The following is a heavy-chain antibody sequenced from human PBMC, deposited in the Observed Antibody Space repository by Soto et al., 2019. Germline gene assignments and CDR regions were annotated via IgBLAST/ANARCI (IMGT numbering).Heavy chain of an antibody. D-gene: IGHD2-15*01. J-gene: IGHJ4*02. CDR3: ATDPLGYCSGGSCYRSFDY. Sequence: AASVKVSCKVSGYTLTELSMHWVRQAPGKGLEWMGGFDPEDGETIYAQKFQGRVTMTEDTSTDTAYMELSSLRSEDTAVYYCATDPLGYCSGGSCYRSFDYWGQGTLVTVSS. CDR2: FDPEDGET. CDR1: GYTLTELS. V-gene: IGHV1-24*01.